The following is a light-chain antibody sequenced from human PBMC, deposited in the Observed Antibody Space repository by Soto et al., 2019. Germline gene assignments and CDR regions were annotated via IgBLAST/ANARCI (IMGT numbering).Light chain of an antibody. V-gene: IGKV3-11*01. CDR1: QSVNSN. CDR2: DAS. J-gene: IGKJ2*01. CDR3: QRRSNCPPYT. Sequence: EIVLTQSPATLSLSPGERATLSCRASQSVNSNLAWYQQKPGQAPRLLIFDASNRATGIPARFSGSGSGTVITLTISSLGPEDFAVYYCQRRSNCPPYTFGHGTKLESK.